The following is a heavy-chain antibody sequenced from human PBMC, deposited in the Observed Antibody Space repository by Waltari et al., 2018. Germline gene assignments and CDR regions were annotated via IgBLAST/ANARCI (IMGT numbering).Heavy chain of an antibody. CDR1: RSSIRNNNYY. J-gene: IGHJ4*02. Sequence: QLQLQESGPGLVKPSETLSLTCTVSRSSIRNNNYYWGLVRHPPGKGREWIGSFYKSGTTYYNPSLKSRVTISVDTSNNQFSLKLNSVTAADTAVYYCVRGYPDIVATISDYWGQGTLVIVSS. CDR2: FYKSGTT. D-gene: IGHD5-12*01. V-gene: IGHV4-39*07. CDR3: VRGYPDIVATISDY.